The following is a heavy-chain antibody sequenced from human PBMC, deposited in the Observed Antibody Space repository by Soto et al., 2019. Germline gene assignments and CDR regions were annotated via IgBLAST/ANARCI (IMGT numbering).Heavy chain of an antibody. CDR1: GITFSNAW. CDR3: TTDSADIVVVPATFGMDV. J-gene: IGHJ6*02. V-gene: IGHV3-15*01. D-gene: IGHD2-2*01. Sequence: EVQLVESGGGLVQPGGSLRLSCAASGITFSNAWMTWVRQAPGKGLEWVGRIKSITDGGTTDYAAPVKGRLTISRDDSKDTLYLQMNNLRTEDTAVYHCTTDSADIVVVPATFGMDVWGQGTTVTVSS. CDR2: IKSITDGGTT.